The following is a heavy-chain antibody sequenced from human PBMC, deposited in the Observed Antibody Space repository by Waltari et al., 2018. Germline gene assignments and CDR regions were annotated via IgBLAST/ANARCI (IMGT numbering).Heavy chain of an antibody. Sequence: QVQLVESGGGVVQPGRSLRLSCAASGFTFRSYAMHWVRQAPGKGLEWVAVISYDGSNKYYADSVKGRFTISRDNSKNTLYLQMNSLRAEDTAVYYCARAVMVRDPSFDYWGQGTLVTVSS. J-gene: IGHJ4*02. CDR2: ISYDGSNK. CDR3: ARAVMVRDPSFDY. D-gene: IGHD3-10*01. CDR1: GFTFRSYA. V-gene: IGHV3-30*01.